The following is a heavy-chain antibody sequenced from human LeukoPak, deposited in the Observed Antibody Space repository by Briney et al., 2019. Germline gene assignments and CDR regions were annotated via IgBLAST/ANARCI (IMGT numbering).Heavy chain of an antibody. D-gene: IGHD6-13*01. V-gene: IGHV4-39*01. Sequence: SETLSLTCTVSGGSISSSSYYWGWIRQPPGKGLEWIGSIYYSGNTYYNASLKSRVTISVDTSENQFSLKLSSVTAADTAVFYCARQVSSSSRGPFDYWGQGTLVTVSS. CDR3: ARQVSSSSRGPFDY. CDR1: GGSISSSSYY. J-gene: IGHJ4*02. CDR2: IYYSGNT.